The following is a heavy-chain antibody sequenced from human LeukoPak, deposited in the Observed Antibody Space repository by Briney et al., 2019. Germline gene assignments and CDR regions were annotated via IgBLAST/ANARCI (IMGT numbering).Heavy chain of an antibody. CDR3: ARRAGAYSHPYDY. D-gene: IGHD4/OR15-4a*01. CDR1: GFTFSSYG. CDR2: IRYDGSNK. V-gene: IGHV3-30*02. J-gene: IGHJ4*02. Sequence: GGSLRLSCAASGFTFSSYGMHWVRQAPGKGLEWVAFIRYDGSNKYYSDSVKGRFTISRDNSKNTLYLQMNSLRAEDTAVYYCARRAGAYSHPYDYWGQGTLVTVSS.